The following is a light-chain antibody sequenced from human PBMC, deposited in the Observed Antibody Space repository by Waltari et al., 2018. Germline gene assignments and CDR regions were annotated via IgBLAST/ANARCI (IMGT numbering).Light chain of an antibody. CDR2: EVT. Sequence: QSALTQPRSVSGSPGQSVTISCTGTGSDVGDDNYVSWYHQHPGEAPKPVIYEVTKRPSGVPDRFSGSKSGNSASLTVSGLQAEDEADYYCCSYAGTWVFGGGTKLTVL. V-gene: IGLV2-11*01. J-gene: IGLJ3*02. CDR1: GSDVGDDNY. CDR3: CSYAGTWV.